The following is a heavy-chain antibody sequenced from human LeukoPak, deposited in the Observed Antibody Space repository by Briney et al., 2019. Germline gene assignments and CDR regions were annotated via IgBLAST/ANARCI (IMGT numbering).Heavy chain of an antibody. J-gene: IGHJ4*02. D-gene: IGHD2-2*01. CDR2: INHSGST. V-gene: IGHV4-34*01. CDR3: ARSLGYCSSTSCH. CDR1: GGSFSGYY. Sequence: PSETLSLTCAVYGGSFSGYYWSWIRQPPGKGLEWIGEINHSGSTNYNPSLKSRVTISVDTSKNQFSLKLSSVTAAGTAVYYCARSLGYCSSTSCHWGQGTLVTVSS.